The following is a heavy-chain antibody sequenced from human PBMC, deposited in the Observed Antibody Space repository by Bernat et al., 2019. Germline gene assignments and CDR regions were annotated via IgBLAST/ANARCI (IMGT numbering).Heavy chain of an antibody. J-gene: IGHJ4*02. Sequence: EVQLLESGGGLVQPGGSLRLSCAASGFTFSSYAMSWVRQAPGKGLEWVSAISGSGGSTYYADSVKGRFTISRDNSKNTLYLQMNSPRAEDTAVYYCAKAIRYYYDSSGYSYWGQGTLVTVSS. CDR1: GFTFSSYA. CDR2: ISGSGGST. CDR3: AKAIRYYYDSSGYSY. D-gene: IGHD3-22*01. V-gene: IGHV3-23*01.